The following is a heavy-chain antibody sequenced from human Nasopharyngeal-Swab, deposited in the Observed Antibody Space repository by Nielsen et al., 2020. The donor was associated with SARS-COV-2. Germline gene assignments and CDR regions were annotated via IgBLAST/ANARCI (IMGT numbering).Heavy chain of an antibody. CDR1: GGSISSSSYY. Sequence: SETLSLTCTVSGGSISSSSYYWGWIRQNPGKGLEWIGSIYYSGSTYNNPSLKSRVTISVDTSKNQFSLKLRSVTAADTAVYYCARPYYDSSGYDAWFDPWGQGTLVTVSS. D-gene: IGHD3-22*01. CDR2: IYYSGST. CDR3: ARPYYDSSGYDAWFDP. V-gene: IGHV4-39*01. J-gene: IGHJ5*02.